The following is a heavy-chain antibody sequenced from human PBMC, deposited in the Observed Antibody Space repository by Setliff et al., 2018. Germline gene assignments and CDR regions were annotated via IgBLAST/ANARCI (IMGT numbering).Heavy chain of an antibody. Sequence: ASVKVSCKASADTFTGYYVHWVRQAPGQGLEWMGWISAYNGNANYAQKLQGRLTMTTDTPTNTAYMELRSLRSDDTAVYYCARGPLDFVVLPAAGKFDYWGQGTLVTVSS. D-gene: IGHD2-2*01. J-gene: IGHJ4*02. V-gene: IGHV1-18*04. CDR3: ARGPLDFVVLPAAGKFDY. CDR1: ADTFTGYY. CDR2: ISAYNGNA.